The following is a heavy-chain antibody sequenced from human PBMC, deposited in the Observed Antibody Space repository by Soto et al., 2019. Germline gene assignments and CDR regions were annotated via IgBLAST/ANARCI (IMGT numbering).Heavy chain of an antibody. Sequence: QVQLVQSVAEVKKPGSSVKVSCKASGGTFSSYAISWVRQAPGQGLEWMGGIIPIFGTANYAQKFQGRVTITADKSPSTAYMELSSLRSEDTAVYYCAREGGDGWLQVTEWCDPWGKGTLVTVSS. CDR1: GGTFSSYA. J-gene: IGHJ5*02. D-gene: IGHD5-12*01. CDR2: IIPIFGTA. CDR3: AREGGDGWLQVTEWCDP. V-gene: IGHV1-69*06.